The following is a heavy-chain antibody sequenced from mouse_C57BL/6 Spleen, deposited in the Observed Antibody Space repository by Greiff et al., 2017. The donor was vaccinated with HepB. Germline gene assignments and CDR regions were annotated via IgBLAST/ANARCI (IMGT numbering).Heavy chain of an antibody. CDR3: ARELWFFDY. Sequence: LQESGPELVKPGASVKISCKASGYAFSSSWMNWVKQRPGKGLEWIGRIYPGDGDTNYNGKFKGKATLTADKSSSTAYMQLSSLTSEDSAVYFCARELWFFDYWGQGTTLTVSS. D-gene: IGHD2-2*01. CDR1: GYAFSSSW. V-gene: IGHV1-82*01. CDR2: IYPGDGDT. J-gene: IGHJ2*01.